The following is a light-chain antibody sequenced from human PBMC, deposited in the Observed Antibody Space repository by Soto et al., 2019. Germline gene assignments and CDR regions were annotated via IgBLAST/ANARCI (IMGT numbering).Light chain of an antibody. Sequence: QSVLTQPRSVSGSPGQSITISCTGTSSDVGRFNRVSWYQQHPGKAPKAMIYDVSQRPSGVPDRFSGSKSGNTASLTISGLQAEDEADYYCCSYAGSYITDVFGTGTKVTVL. CDR3: CSYAGSYITDV. CDR2: DVS. J-gene: IGLJ1*01. V-gene: IGLV2-11*01. CDR1: SSDVGRFNR.